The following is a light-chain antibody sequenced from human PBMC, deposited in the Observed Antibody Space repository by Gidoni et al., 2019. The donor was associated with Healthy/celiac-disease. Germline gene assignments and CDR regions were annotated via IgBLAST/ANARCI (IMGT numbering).Light chain of an antibody. CDR2: DAS. CDR1: QSVSSY. J-gene: IGKJ3*01. CDR3: QQRSNWPTGFT. V-gene: IGKV3-11*01. Sequence: DIVLTQSPSTLSLSPGERATLSCRASQSVSSYLAWYKQKPGQAPRLLIYDASNRATGIPARFSGSGSGTDFTLTISSLEPEDFAVYCCQQRSNWPTGFTFGPGTKVDIK.